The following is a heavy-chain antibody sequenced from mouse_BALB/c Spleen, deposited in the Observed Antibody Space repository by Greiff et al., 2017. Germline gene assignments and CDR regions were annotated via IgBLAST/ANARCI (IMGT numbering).Heavy chain of an antibody. CDR3: ASGGLRAWFAY. CDR2: ISYDGSN. Sequence: EVQRVESGPGLVKPSQSLSLTCSVTGYSITSGYYWNWIRQFPGNKLEWMGYISYDGSNNYNPSLKNRISITRDTSKNQFYLKLNSVTTEDTATYYCASGGLRAWFAYWGQGTLVTVSA. V-gene: IGHV3-6*02. J-gene: IGHJ3*01. D-gene: IGHD2-4*01. CDR1: GYSITSGYY.